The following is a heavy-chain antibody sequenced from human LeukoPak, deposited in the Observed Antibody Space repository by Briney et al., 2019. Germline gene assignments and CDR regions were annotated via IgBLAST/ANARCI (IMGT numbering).Heavy chain of an antibody. J-gene: IGHJ3*02. CDR2: INPNSGGT. V-gene: IGHV1-2*02. CDR1: GYTLTGYY. D-gene: IGHD3-10*01. Sequence: VASVKVSCKASGYTLTGYYMHWVRQAPGQGLEWLGWINPNSGGTNYAQKFQGRVTMTRDTSISTAYMELSRLRSDDTAVYYCARDETPYVSGTYFDAFDIWGQGTMVTVSS. CDR3: ARDETPYVSGTYFDAFDI.